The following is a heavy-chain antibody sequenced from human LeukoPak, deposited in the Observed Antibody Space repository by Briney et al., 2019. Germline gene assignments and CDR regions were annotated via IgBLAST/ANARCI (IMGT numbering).Heavy chain of an antibody. J-gene: IGHJ4*02. CDR1: DYTFPSSD. CDR2: ISVKNGNT. V-gene: IGHV1-18*01. Sequence: GASVKVSCKASDYTFPSSDINWVRQAPGQRLEWMGWISVKNGNTKYAQRLQGRVTMTTDTSTSTAYMELRSLRTDDTAVYYCATQFCTSSACDYPYWGRGTLVTVSS. D-gene: IGHD2-8*01. CDR3: ATQFCTSSACDYPY.